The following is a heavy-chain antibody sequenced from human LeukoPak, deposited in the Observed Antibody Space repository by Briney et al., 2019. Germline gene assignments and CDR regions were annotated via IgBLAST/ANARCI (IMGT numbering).Heavy chain of an antibody. CDR3: ARDFYGPYYYYGMDV. CDR1: GFTFSSYW. CDR2: INQDGGGE. J-gene: IGHJ6*02. Sequence: PGGSLRLSCVASGFTFSSYWMSWVRQAPRKGLEWVANINQDGGGEYSVDSVKGRFTISRDNAKNSLYLQMNMLRPEDTAVYYCARDFYGPYYYYGMDVWGQGTTVIVSS. D-gene: IGHD2/OR15-2a*01. V-gene: IGHV3-7*05.